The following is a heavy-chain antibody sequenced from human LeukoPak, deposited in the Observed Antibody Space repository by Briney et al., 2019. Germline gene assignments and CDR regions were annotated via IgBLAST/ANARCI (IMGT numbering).Heavy chain of an antibody. CDR3: AKDPRGSYYDSGSYYDY. V-gene: IGHV3-30*18. Sequence: PGRSLRLSCAASGFTFSSYGMHWVRQAPGKGLEWVAVISYDGSNKYYADSVKGRFTISRDNSKNTLYLQMNSLRAEDTAVYYCAKDPRGSYYDSGSYYDYWGQGTLATVSS. CDR2: ISYDGSNK. D-gene: IGHD3-10*01. CDR1: GFTFSSYG. J-gene: IGHJ4*02.